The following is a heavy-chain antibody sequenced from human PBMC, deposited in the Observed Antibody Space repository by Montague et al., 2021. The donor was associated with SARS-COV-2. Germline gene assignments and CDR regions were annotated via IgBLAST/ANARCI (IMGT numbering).Heavy chain of an antibody. CDR1: GGSITSGGYS. D-gene: IGHD3-10*02. V-gene: IGHV4-31*03. J-gene: IGHJ4*02. Sequence: TLSLTCSVSGGSITSGGYSWTWIRQRPGGDLEWLGYLYYNGMNHYSPSLKSRASFSLDTSKNQFSLKLTSATATDSALYFCVSSLPGSLFQFDYWGQGALVTVSS. CDR2: LYYNGMN. CDR3: VSSLPGSLFQFDY.